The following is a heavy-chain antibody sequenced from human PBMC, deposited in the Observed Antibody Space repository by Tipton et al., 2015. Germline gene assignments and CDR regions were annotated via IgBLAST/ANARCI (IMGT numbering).Heavy chain of an antibody. CDR2: ISGSGGSR. J-gene: IGHJ4*02. CDR1: GFTFSSYA. D-gene: IGHD5-18*01. Sequence: GSLRLSCAASGFTFSSYAMSWVRQAPGKGLEWVSAISGSGGSRYYADSVKGRFTISRDNSKNTLYLQMNSLRAEDTAVYYCAKVGLIQLWFYYFDYWGQGTLVTVSS. CDR3: AKVGLIQLWFYYFDY. V-gene: IGHV3-23*01.